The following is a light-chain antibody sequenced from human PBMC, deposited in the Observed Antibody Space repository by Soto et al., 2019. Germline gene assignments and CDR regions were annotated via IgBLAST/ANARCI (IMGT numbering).Light chain of an antibody. CDR2: AAS. V-gene: IGKV3-20*01. Sequence: EIVLTQSPGTLSLSPRERATLSCRASQSISGSYLAWYQQKPGQSPRLLIFAASSRATGIPDSFNGSVSGTDFTLSISRLEPEDFAVYYCQKYGTSPYTFGQGTKLELK. J-gene: IGKJ2*01. CDR1: QSISGSY. CDR3: QKYGTSPYT.